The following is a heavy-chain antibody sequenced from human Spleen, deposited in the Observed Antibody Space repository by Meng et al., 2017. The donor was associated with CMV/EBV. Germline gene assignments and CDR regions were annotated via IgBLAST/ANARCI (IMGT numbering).Heavy chain of an antibody. V-gene: IGHV4-31*02. D-gene: IGHD2-2*01. CDR3: ARGGTELPAATYDY. Sequence: SGGYSSSGGYYWSWIRQHPGKGLEWIGYIYYSGSTYYNPPLKSRVTISVDTSKNQFSLKLSSVTAADTAVYYCARGGTELPAATYDYWGQGTLVTVSS. CDR1: GGYSSSGGYY. CDR2: IYYSGST. J-gene: IGHJ4*02.